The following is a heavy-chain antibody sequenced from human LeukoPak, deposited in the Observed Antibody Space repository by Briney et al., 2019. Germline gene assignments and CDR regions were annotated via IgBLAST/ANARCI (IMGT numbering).Heavy chain of an antibody. CDR2: ITSSGDTI. CDR3: ARVAYDGPAAAGSLDY. V-gene: IGHV3-48*01. D-gene: IGHD6-13*01. Sequence: GGSLRLSCTTSVFPFSRYSMNWVRQAPGKGLEWVSYITSSGDTIYYADSVKGRFTISRDNAKNSVYLQMNSLRAEDTAVYYCARVAYDGPAAAGSLDYWGQGILVTVSS. J-gene: IGHJ4*02. CDR1: VFPFSRYS.